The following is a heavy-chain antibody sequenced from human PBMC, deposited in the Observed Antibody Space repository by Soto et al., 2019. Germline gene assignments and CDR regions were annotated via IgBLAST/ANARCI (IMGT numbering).Heavy chain of an antibody. CDR1: GGAFSDYY. CDR3: ARRGYYYGSGRPSYWFDH. V-gene: IGHV4-34*01. J-gene: IGHJ5*02. CDR2: INHSGYT. Sequence: QVQLQQWGAGLLKPSEPLSLTCAVYGGAFSDYYWSWIRQPPGQGLEWVGEINHSGYTNYNPSLKSRVTISVDTSKIQFSLNLSSVTAADTAIYYCARRGYYYGSGRPSYWFDHWGQGTLVTASS. D-gene: IGHD3-10*01.